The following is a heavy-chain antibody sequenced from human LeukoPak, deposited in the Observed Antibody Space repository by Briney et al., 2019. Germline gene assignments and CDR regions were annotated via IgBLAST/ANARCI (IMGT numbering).Heavy chain of an antibody. J-gene: IGHJ3*02. Sequence: SETLSLTCTVSGGSISSYYWSWIRQPPGKGLEWIGYIYYSGSTNYNPSLKSRVTISVDTSKNQFSLKLSSVTAADTAVYYCARDGPWDAFDIWGQGTMVTVSS. V-gene: IGHV4-59*01. CDR3: ARDGPWDAFDI. CDR1: GGSISSYY. CDR2: IYYSGST.